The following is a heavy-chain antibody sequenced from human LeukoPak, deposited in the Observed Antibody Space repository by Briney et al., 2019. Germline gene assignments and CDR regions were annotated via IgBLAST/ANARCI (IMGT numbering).Heavy chain of an antibody. D-gene: IGHD3-16*01. CDR2: IDWDDDK. CDR1: GFSLSTSAMC. Sequence: SGPALVKPTLTLTLTCTFSGFSLSTSAMCVSWIRQPPGKALEWLARIDWDDDKYYRTSLKTRLTISKDTSKNQVALTMTNMDPVDTATYYCARMIAPLRDYDKRGSHDYWGQGTLVTVSS. J-gene: IGHJ4*02. CDR3: ARMIAPLRDYDKRGSHDY. V-gene: IGHV2-70*11.